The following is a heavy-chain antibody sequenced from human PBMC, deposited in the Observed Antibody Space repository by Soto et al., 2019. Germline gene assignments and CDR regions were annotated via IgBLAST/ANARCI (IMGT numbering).Heavy chain of an antibody. CDR3: AKDLQTPRCPLGGYMDV. CDR2: ISGSGGST. V-gene: IGHV3-23*01. D-gene: IGHD2-15*01. J-gene: IGHJ6*03. CDR1: GFTFSSYA. Sequence: GGSLRLSCAASGFTFSSYAMSWVRQAPGKGLEWVSAISGSGGSTYYADSVKGRFTISRDNSKNTLYLQMNSLRAEDTAVYYCAKDLQTPRCPLGGYMDVWGKGTTVTVSS.